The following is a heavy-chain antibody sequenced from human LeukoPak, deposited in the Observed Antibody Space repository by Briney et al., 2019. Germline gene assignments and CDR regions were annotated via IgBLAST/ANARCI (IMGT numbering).Heavy chain of an antibody. D-gene: IGHD4-17*01. CDR2: IYYSGST. J-gene: IGHJ3*02. Sequence: SETLSLTCTVSGGSISSGGYSWSWIRQHPGKGLEWIGYIYYSGSTYYNPSLKSRVTISVDTSKNQFSLKLSSVTAADTAVYYCASAVTSYAFDIWGQGTMVTVSS. CDR1: GGSISSGGYS. CDR3: ASAVTSYAFDI. V-gene: IGHV4-31*03.